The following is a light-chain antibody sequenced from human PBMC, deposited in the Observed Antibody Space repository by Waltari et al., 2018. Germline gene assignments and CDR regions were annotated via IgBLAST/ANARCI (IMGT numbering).Light chain of an antibody. J-gene: IGLJ1*01. CDR3: ISYTPSDTYV. CDR1: SSDVGRYTR. Sequence: QSALPPPPSVSGAPGQSVPISCAGPSSDVGRYTRVSWYQQSPGTAPKVIIYDVTNRPTGVPDRFSASKSGNTASLTISGLQSEDEADYYCISYTPSDTYVFGTGTKVAVL. V-gene: IGLV2-18*02. CDR2: DVT.